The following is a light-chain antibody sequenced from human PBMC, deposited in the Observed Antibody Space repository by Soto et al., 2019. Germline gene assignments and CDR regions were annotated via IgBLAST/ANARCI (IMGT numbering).Light chain of an antibody. Sequence: EIVLTQSPGTLSLSPGERANLSCRASQNVTSSYLAWYQQKPGQAPRLLIYGASSRATGIPDRFSGSGSGTDFTLTISRLEPEDFAVYYCQQYGSSPGTFGQGTKVEIK. CDR3: QQYGSSPGT. V-gene: IGKV3-20*01. CDR1: QNVTSSY. J-gene: IGKJ1*01. CDR2: GAS.